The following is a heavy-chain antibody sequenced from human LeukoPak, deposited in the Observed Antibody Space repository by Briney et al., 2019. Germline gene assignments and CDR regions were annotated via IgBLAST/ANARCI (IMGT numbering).Heavy chain of an antibody. D-gene: IGHD6-6*01. V-gene: IGHV1-18*01. CDR2: ISAYNGNT. Sequence: GASVKVSCKASGYTFTSYGISWVRQAPGQGLEWMGWISAYNGNTNYAQKFQGRVTITADESTSTAYMELSSLRSEDTAVYYCARDFGYSSSTYFDYWGQGTLVTVSS. CDR1: GYTFTSYG. CDR3: ARDFGYSSSTYFDY. J-gene: IGHJ4*02.